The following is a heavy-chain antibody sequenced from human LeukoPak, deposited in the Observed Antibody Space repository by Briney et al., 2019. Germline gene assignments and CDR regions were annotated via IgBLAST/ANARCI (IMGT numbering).Heavy chain of an antibody. J-gene: IGHJ4*02. Sequence: GGSLRLSCAASGFTFSSYWMSWVRQAPGKGLEWVANIKQDGREKYYVDSVKGRFTISRDNAKNSLYLQMNSLRAEDTAVYYCAKARGATSFDYWGQGSLVTVSS. CDR1: GFTFSSYW. CDR3: AKARGATSFDY. CDR2: IKQDGREK. V-gene: IGHV3-7*01. D-gene: IGHD1-26*01.